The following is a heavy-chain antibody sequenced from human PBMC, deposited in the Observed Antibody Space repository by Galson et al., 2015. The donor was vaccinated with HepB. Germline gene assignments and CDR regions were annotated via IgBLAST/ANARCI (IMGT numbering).Heavy chain of an antibody. CDR1: GYSFTAYW. J-gene: IGHJ4*02. CDR2: INPGDSDT. D-gene: IGHD3-9*01. CDR3: TKPTPNNDILGGYYYAPTVDF. Sequence: QSGAEVKKPGESLKISCQGFGYSFTAYWIGWVRQVPGEGLEWMGIINPGDSDTRYSPSFQGQVTMSVDKSTRTAYLHWSSLRASDTAMYYCTKPTPNNDILGGYYYAPTVDFGGQGTLVTVSS. V-gene: IGHV5-51*01.